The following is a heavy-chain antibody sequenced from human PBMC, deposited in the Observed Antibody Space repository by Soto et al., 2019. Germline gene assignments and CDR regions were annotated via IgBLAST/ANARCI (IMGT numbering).Heavy chain of an antibody. Sequence: QVQLVQSGADMKKPGASVKISCRASGYTFTTYYVHWVRQAPGQGLEWMGLISPSDGSTRYAQKFQGGVTMTGDTSTSRGCVEVRSLRSEDTAVYYCVREESLSSSLDCWGPGALVTVSS. D-gene: IGHD2-2*01. CDR1: GYTFTTYY. CDR3: VREESLSSSLDC. J-gene: IGHJ4*02. CDR2: ISPSDGST. V-gene: IGHV1-46*01.